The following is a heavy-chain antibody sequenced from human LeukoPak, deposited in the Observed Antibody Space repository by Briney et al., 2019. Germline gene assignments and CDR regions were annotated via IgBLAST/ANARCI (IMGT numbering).Heavy chain of an antibody. D-gene: IGHD3-16*01. J-gene: IGHJ4*02. CDR1: GYTCTDYY. CDR3: ARGTGGVFDY. CDR2: LNPNSGDT. Sequence: ASVKVSCKASGYTCTDYYMHWARQATGQGIEWIKWLNPNSGDTNYAHKFQGRVTMTRDTSIATAYMELSRLGADDTAVYYCARGTGGVFDYWGQGTLVSVSS. V-gene: IGHV1-2*02.